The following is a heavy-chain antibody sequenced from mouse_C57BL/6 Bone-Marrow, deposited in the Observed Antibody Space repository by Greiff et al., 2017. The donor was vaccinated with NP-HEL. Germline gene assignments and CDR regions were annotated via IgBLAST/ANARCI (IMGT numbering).Heavy chain of an antibody. CDR3: ARPNLYYAMDY. Sequence: QLKQSGPELVKPGASVKISCKASGYTFTDYYMNWVKQSHGKSLEWIGDINPNNGGTSYNQKFKGKATLTVDKSSSTAYMELRSLTSEDSAVYYCARPNLYYAMDYWGQGTSVTVSS. CDR1: GYTFTDYY. CDR2: INPNNGGT. D-gene: IGHD2-4*01. V-gene: IGHV1-26*01. J-gene: IGHJ4*01.